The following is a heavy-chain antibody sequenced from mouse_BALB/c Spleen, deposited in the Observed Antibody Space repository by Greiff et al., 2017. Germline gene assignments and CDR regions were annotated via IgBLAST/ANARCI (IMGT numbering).Heavy chain of an antibody. V-gene: IGHV5-6-5*01. CDR2: ISSGGST. CDR1: GFTFSSYA. Sequence: EVKVVESGGGLVKPGGSLKLSCAASGFTFSSYAMSWVRQTPEKRLEWVASISSGGSTYYPDSVKGRFTISRDNARNILYLQMSSLRSEDTAMYYCARGDSFAYWGQGTLVTVSA. CDR3: ARGDSFAY. J-gene: IGHJ3*01.